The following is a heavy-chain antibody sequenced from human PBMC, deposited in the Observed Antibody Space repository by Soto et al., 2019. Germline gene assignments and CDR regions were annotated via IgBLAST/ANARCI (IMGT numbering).Heavy chain of an antibody. CDR2: INHSGST. CDR1: GGSFSGYY. D-gene: IGHD5-12*01. V-gene: IGHV4-34*01. CDR3: ARGRRDGYNLVLFPFDY. Sequence: QVQLQQWGAGLLKPSETLSLTCAVYGGSFSGYYWSWIRQPPGKGLEWIGEINHSGSTNYNPSLTSRVTISVDTSKNQFSLKLSSVTAADTAVYYCARGRRDGYNLVLFPFDYWGQGTLVTVSS. J-gene: IGHJ4*02.